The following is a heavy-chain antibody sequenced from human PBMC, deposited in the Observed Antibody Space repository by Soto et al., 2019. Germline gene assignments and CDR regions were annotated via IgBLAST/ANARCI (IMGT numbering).Heavy chain of an antibody. J-gene: IGHJ4*02. CDR2: IWYDGSNK. CDR1: GFTFSSHG. V-gene: IGHV3-33*01. D-gene: IGHD3-16*01. CDR3: ARWGPDKVLDY. Sequence: QVQLVESGGGVVQPGRSLRVSCAASGFTFSSHGMHWVRQAPGKGLEWVAVIWYDGSNKYYGGTVKGRFIISRDNSKNTVDLQMNSRRAEDTAIYYGARWGPDKVLDYWGQGTLVTVSS.